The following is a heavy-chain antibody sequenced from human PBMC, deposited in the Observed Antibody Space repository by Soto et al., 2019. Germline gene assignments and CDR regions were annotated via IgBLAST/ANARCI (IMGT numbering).Heavy chain of an antibody. V-gene: IGHV3-48*03. CDR3: ARVYCSTTTCHVQAFDS. J-gene: IGHJ4*02. CDR2: ISSAGDSS. D-gene: IGHD2-2*01. CDR1: EFTFSSYE. Sequence: PGGSLRLSCAASEFTFSSYEMNWVRQAPGKTLEWVSYISSAGDSSYYADSVKSRFTISRDNAKNSLYLQMNSLRVEDTAVYYCARVYCSTTTCHVQAFDSWGQGTLVTVSS.